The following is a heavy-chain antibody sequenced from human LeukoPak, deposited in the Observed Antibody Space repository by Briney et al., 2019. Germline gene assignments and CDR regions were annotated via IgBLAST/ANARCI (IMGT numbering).Heavy chain of an antibody. CDR2: INPNSGGT. J-gene: IGHJ4*02. D-gene: IGHD6-6*01. V-gene: IGHV1-2*02. CDR3: ARGLIAARIDY. Sequence: ASVKVSCKASGYTFTGYYMHWVRQAPGQGLEWMGWINPNSGGTSYAQKFQGRVTMTRDTSISTAYMELSRLRSDDTAVYYCARGLIAARIDYWGQGTLVTVSS. CDR1: GYTFTGYY.